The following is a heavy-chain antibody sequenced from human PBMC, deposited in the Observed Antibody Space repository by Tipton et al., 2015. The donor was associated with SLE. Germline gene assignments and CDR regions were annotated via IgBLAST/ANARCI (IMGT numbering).Heavy chain of an antibody. V-gene: IGHV4-59*11. CDR1: GGSISSHY. J-gene: IGHJ4*02. CDR2: IYFSGDT. Sequence: TLSLTCTVSGGSISSHYWSWIRQPPGKGLEWIGYIYFSGDTNSNPSLRSRVTISVDTSKNQFSLKLDSVTAADTAVYYCAREDDFWSGFGNWGQGALVTVSS. CDR3: AREDDFWSGFGN. D-gene: IGHD3-3*01.